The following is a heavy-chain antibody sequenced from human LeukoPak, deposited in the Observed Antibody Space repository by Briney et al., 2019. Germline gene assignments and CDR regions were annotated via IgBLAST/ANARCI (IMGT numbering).Heavy chain of an antibody. Sequence: SETLSLTCTVSGGSISSGGYYWSWIRQHPGKGLEWIGYIYYSGSTYYNPSLKSRVTMSVDTSKNQFSLKLSSVTAADTAVYYCARTVQLWLRNNYFDYWGQGTLVTVSS. CDR3: ARTVQLWLRNNYFDY. J-gene: IGHJ4*02. CDR1: GGSISSGGYY. CDR2: IYYSGST. D-gene: IGHD5-18*01. V-gene: IGHV4-31*03.